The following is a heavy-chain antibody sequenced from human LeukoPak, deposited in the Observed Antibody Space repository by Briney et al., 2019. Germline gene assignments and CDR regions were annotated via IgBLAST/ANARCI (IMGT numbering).Heavy chain of an antibody. CDR1: GGSISSYY. CDR3: ASLLVVAATVPKYYFDY. D-gene: IGHD2-15*01. V-gene: IGHV4-59*08. J-gene: IGHJ4*02. CDR2: IYYSGST. Sequence: SETLSLTCTVSGGSISSYYWSWIRQPPGKGLEWIGYIYYSGSTNYNPSLKSRVTISVDTSKNQFSLKLSSVTAADTAVYYCASLLVVAATVPKYYFDYRGQGTLVTVSS.